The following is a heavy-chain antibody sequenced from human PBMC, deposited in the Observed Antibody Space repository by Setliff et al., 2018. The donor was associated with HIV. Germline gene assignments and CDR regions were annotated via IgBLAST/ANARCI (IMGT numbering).Heavy chain of an antibody. D-gene: IGHD2-15*01. J-gene: IGHJ6*02. CDR2: ITTGNGNT. CDR1: GYTFTDYS. CDR3: ASGYCSGGSCYSMRYYGMDV. Sequence: ASVKVSCKASGYTFTDYSLHWVRQAPGQSLEWMGWITTGNGNTKYSQKFQGRVTITRDTSASTAYMELSSLRSEDTAVYYCASGYCSGGSCYSMRYYGMDVWGQGTTVTVSS. V-gene: IGHV1-3*04.